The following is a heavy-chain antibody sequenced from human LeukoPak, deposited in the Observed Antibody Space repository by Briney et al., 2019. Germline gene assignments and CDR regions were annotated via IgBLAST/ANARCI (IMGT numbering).Heavy chain of an antibody. CDR2: IYYSGSN. J-gene: IGHJ6*03. CDR1: GGSISLYY. V-gene: IGHV4-59*01. D-gene: IGHD3-10*01. Sequence: SETLSLTCTVFGGSISLYYWSWIRQPPGKGLEWIGNIYYSGSNKYNPSLKNRITMSRDTSKNQLSLKLSSVTAADTAVYYCARVGLGSGSSTGNYYYMDVWGKGTTVTVSS. CDR3: ARVGLGSGSSTGNYYYMDV.